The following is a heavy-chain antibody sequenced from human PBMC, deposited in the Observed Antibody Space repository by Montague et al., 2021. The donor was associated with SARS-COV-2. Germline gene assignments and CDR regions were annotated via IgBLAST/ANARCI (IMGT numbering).Heavy chain of an antibody. D-gene: IGHD2-2*01. CDR3: ARARQDVVVPARGIGAYYYYDYMDV. CDR2: IYYSGST. J-gene: IGHJ6*03. Sequence: SETLSLTCAVSGGSISSSSYYWGWIRQPPGKGLEWIGSIYYSGSTYCNPSLKSRVTISVDTSKNQFSLKLSSVTAADTAVYYCARARQDVVVPARGIGAYYYYDYMDVWGKGTTVTVSS. V-gene: IGHV4-39*07. CDR1: GGSISSSSYY.